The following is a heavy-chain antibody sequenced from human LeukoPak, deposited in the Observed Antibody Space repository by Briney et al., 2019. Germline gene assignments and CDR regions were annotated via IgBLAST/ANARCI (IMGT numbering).Heavy chain of an antibody. D-gene: IGHD6-19*01. J-gene: IGHJ4*02. Sequence: GGSLRLSCAASGFTFSSYAMSWVRQAPGKGLEWVSAISGSGGSTYYADSVKGRFTISRDNSKNTLYLQMNSLRAEDTAVYYCARVHSSGWYYFDYWGQGTLVTVSS. CDR1: GFTFSSYA. CDR3: ARVHSSGWYYFDY. V-gene: IGHV3-23*01. CDR2: ISGSGGST.